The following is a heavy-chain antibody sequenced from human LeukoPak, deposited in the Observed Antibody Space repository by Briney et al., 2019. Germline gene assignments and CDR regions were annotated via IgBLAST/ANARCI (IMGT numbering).Heavy chain of an antibody. CDR3: ARSGLRYYYYYYGMDV. J-gene: IGHJ6*02. Sequence: PSETLSLTCAVYGGSFSGYYWSWIRQPPGKGLEWIGEINHSGSTNYNPSLKSRVTISVDTSKNQFSLKLSSVTAADTAVYYCARSGLRYYYYYYGMDVWGQGTTVTVSS. CDR2: INHSGST. V-gene: IGHV4-34*01. CDR1: GGSFSGYY. D-gene: IGHD5-12*01.